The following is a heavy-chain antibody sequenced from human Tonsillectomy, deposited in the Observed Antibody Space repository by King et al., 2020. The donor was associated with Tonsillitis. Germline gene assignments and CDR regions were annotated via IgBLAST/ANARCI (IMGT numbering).Heavy chain of an antibody. CDR1: GGSITTYY. D-gene: IGHD1-26*01. CDR2: IYYSGNT. CDR3: ASSVYSGSSSKYNWFDP. Sequence: VQLQESGPGLVKPSETLSLTCSVSGGSITTYYWSWIRHPPGKTLEWIGYIYYSGNTNYNHSLKSRVTISVDTSKNQFSLKLTSVTAADTAVYYFASSVYSGSSSKYNWFDPWGQGTLVTVSS. J-gene: IGHJ5*02. V-gene: IGHV4-59*01.